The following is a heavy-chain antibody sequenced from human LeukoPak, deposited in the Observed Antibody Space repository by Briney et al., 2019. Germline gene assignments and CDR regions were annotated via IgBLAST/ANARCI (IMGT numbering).Heavy chain of an antibody. CDR1: GCTFVNHG. CDR3: ARDSSSWYGFDY. V-gene: IGHV1-18*01. CDR2: ISGYSDSS. J-gene: IGHJ4*02. D-gene: IGHD6-13*01. Sequence: ASVKVSCKASGCTFVNHGISWVRQAPGQGLEWLGWISGYSDSSHYGQSVQGRVTMITDAATSTAYMELSSLRSEDTAVYYCARDSSSWYGFDYWGQGTLVTVSS.